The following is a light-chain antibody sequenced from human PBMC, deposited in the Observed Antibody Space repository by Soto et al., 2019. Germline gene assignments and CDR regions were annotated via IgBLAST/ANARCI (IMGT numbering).Light chain of an antibody. CDR2: GAS. J-gene: IGKJ1*01. CDR1: QSVSSSY. Sequence: EIVLTQSPGTLSLSPGERATLSCRASQSVSSSYLACYQQKPGQAPRLLIYGASSRATGIPDRFSGSGSGTDFTRNISRLEPEDFAVYYCQQYGSSPPWTFGQGTKVDIK. V-gene: IGKV3-20*01. CDR3: QQYGSSPPWT.